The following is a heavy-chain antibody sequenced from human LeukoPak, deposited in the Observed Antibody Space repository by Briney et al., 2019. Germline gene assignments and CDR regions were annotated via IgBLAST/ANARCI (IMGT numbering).Heavy chain of an antibody. CDR3: AHGGDCSSTSCYYYYYYGMDV. J-gene: IGHJ6*02. Sequence: SGPTLVNPTQTLTLTCTFSGFSLSTSGVGVGWIRQPPGKALEWLELIYWNDDKRYSPSLKSRLTITKDTSKNQVVLTMTNMDPVDTATYYCAHGGDCSSTSCYYYYYYGMDVWGQGTTVTVSS. CDR2: IYWNDDK. V-gene: IGHV2-5*01. CDR1: GFSLSTSGVG. D-gene: IGHD2-2*01.